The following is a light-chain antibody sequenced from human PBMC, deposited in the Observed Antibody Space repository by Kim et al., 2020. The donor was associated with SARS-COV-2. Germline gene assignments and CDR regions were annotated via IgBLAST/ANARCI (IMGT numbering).Light chain of an antibody. J-gene: IGLJ3*02. CDR1: SGSIVNNY. V-gene: IGLV6-57*03. CDR3: QSYDTSWV. CDR2: EDI. Sequence: PGKTVTISCIRSSGSIVNNYVQWFQQRPGSAPTPVIYEDIRRPAGVPDRFSGSVDSSSNSASLTISGLKTEDEADYYCQSYDTSWVFGGGTQLTVL.